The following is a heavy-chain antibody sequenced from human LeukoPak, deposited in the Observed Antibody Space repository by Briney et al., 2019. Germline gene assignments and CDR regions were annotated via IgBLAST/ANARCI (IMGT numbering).Heavy chain of an antibody. V-gene: IGHV3-9*01. D-gene: IGHD1-1*01. CDR1: GFTFDDYA. J-gene: IGHJ4*02. CDR2: ISWNSGSI. CDR3: ARDRLEGYFDY. Sequence: GRSLRLSCAASGFTFDDYAMHWVRQAPGKGLEWVSGISWNSGSIGYADSVKGRFTISRDNSKNTLYLQMNSLRAEDTAVYYCARDRLEGYFDYWGQGTLVTVSS.